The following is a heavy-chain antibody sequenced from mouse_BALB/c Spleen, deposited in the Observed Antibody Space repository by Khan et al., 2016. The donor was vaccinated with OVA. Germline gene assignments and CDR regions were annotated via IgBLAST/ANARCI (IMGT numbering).Heavy chain of an antibody. J-gene: IGHJ4*01. CDR3: ARKNYYGYAMDY. CDR1: GYSITTNYA. Sequence: EVQLQESGPGLVKPSQSLSLTCTVTGYSITTNYAWVWIRQFPGNKLEWMGFISYSGSTSYNPSLKSRISITRDTSKNQFFLHLNSVTTEDTATYYCARKNYYGYAMDYWGQGTSVTVSS. V-gene: IGHV3-2*02. D-gene: IGHD1-1*01. CDR2: ISYSGST.